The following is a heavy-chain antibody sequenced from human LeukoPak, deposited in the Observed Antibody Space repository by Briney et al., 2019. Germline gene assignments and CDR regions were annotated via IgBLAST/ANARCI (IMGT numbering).Heavy chain of an antibody. J-gene: IGHJ4*02. CDR2: IYPGDSDT. CDR3: AGPISIAVAETILFDY. V-gene: IGHV5-51*01. CDR1: GYSFTSYW. Sequence: GESLKISCKGSGYSFTSYWIGWVRQMPGKGLEWMGIIYPGDSDTRYSPSFQGQVTISADKSISTAYLQWSSLKASDTAMYYCAGPISIAVAETILFDYWGQGTLVTVSS. D-gene: IGHD6-19*01.